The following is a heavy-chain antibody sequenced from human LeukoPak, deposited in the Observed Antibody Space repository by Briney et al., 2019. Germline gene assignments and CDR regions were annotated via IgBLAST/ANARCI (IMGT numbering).Heavy chain of an antibody. CDR2: IHYSGST. D-gene: IGHD3-10*01. Sequence: PSETLSLTCTVSGGSISSYYWSWIRQPPGKGLEWIGYIHYSGSTNYHPSLKSRVTISADTSKNQFSLKLSSVTAADTAVYYCARGIRAGVGYWYFDLWGRGTLVTVS. CDR3: ARGIRAGVGYWYFDL. J-gene: IGHJ2*01. CDR1: GGSISSYY. V-gene: IGHV4-59*01.